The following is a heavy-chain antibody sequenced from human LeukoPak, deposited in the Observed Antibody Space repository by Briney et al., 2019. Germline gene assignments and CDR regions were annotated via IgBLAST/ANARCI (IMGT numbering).Heavy chain of an antibody. CDR1: GFTFSSYS. V-gene: IGHV3-21*01. CDR2: ISSSSSYI. J-gene: IGHJ5*02. D-gene: IGHD3-3*01. Sequence: GGSLRLSCAASGFTFSSYSMNWVRQAPGKGLEWVSSISSSSSYIYYADSVKGRFTISRDNAKNSLYLQMNSLRAEDTAVYYCARGGPLRRYDFWSGRFDPWGQGTLVTVSS. CDR3: ARGGPLRRYDFWSGRFDP.